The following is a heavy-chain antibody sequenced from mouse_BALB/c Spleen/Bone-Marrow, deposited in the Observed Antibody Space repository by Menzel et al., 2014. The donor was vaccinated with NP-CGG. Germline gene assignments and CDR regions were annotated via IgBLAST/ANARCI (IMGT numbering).Heavy chain of an antibody. CDR1: GFAFSSYD. Sequence: DVKLQESGGGLVKPGGSLKLSCAASGFAFSSYDMSWVRQTPEKRLEWVAYISSGGGSTYYPDTAKGRFTISRDNAKNTLYLQMSSLKSEDTAMYYCAREVLRDYFDYWGQGTTLTVSS. CDR2: ISSGGGST. J-gene: IGHJ2*01. CDR3: AREVLRDYFDY. V-gene: IGHV5-12-1*01. D-gene: IGHD1-1*01.